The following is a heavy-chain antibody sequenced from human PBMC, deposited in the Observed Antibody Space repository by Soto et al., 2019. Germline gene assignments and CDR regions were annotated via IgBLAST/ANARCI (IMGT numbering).Heavy chain of an antibody. V-gene: IGHV3-66*01. Sequence: AGSVRISCAASGFTVSTKYMSWVRQAPGKGLEWVSVIYSGGSTFYADSVRGRFTISRDNSKNTVNLQMNSLRAEDTAVYYCARDPWAADYWGQGTLVTVSS. D-gene: IGHD3-16*01. J-gene: IGHJ4*02. CDR2: IYSGGST. CDR1: GFTVSTKY. CDR3: ARDPWAADY.